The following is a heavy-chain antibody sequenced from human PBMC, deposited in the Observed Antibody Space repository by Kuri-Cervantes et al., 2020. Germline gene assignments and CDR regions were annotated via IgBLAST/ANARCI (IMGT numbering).Heavy chain of an antibody. V-gene: IGHV1-3*01. D-gene: IGHD1-7*01. CDR2: INAGNGNT. J-gene: IGHJ6*03. CDR3: ARAAGITGTTGWSHYYYYYYMDV. CDR1: GYTFTSYA. Sequence: ASVKVSCKASGYTFTSYAMHWVRQAPGQRLEWMGWINAGNGNTKYSQKFQGRVTITADKSTSTAYMELSSLRFEDTAVYYCARAAGITGTTGWSHYYYYYYMDVWGKGTTVTVSS.